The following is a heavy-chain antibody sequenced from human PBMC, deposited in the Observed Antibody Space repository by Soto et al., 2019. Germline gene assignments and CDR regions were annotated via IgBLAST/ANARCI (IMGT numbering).Heavy chain of an antibody. V-gene: IGHV4-4*02. J-gene: IGHJ4*02. CDR3: TKNSAYALDY. D-gene: IGHD5-12*01. CDR1: GGSVSNNNW. Sequence: QVQPQESGPGLVKPSGTLSLSCAVSGGSVSNNNWWRWVRQSPGDGLEWVGEIHHSGGTSYNPSLKRGATLSVDKSKNEFSLRLNYVTAADTAVYYCTKNSAYALDYWGLGILVTVSS. CDR2: IHHSGGT.